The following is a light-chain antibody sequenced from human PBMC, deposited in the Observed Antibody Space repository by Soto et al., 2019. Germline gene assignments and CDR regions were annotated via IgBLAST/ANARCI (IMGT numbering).Light chain of an antibody. CDR1: QSLSSN. CDR3: QQYNNWPGT. V-gene: IGKV3-15*01. CDR2: GAS. Sequence: VMTQSPATLSVSPGERATLSCRASQSLSSNLAWYQQKPGQSPRLLIYGASIRATGIPARFSGSGSGTEFTLTIGSLQSEDCAVYYCQQYNNWPGTFGQGTKVDIK. J-gene: IGKJ1*01.